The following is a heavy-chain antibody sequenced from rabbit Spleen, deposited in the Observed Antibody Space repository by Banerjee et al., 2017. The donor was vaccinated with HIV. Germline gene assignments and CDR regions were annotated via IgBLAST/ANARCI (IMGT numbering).Heavy chain of an antibody. V-gene: IGHV1S47*01. D-gene: IGHD7-1*01. CDR3: ARLSTGAFNL. CDR1: GFTLSTYY. J-gene: IGHJ4*01. Sequence: QEQLEESAGGLVQPGGSLKLSCKASGFTLSTYYMNWVRQAPGKGLEWIAYIYTAGGSTYYASWAKGRFTITRSTSLNTVTLQLNSLTAADTATYFCARLSTGAFNLWGPGTLVTVS. CDR2: IYTAGGST.